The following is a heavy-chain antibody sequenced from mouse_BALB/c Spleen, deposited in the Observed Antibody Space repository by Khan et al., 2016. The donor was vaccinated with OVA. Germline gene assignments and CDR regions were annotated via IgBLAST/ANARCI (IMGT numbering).Heavy chain of an antibody. CDR2: IWRGGST. Sequence: QVQLQQSGPGLVQPSQSLSLTCTVSGFSLTSYGVHWVRQSPGTGLEWLGVIWRGGSTDYNAAFISRLSISKDNSKSQVFFKMNSLQANDTARYYGARICISTTDYAMDYWGQGTTVTVSS. D-gene: IGHD2-14*01. CDR1: GFSLTSYG. CDR3: ARICISTTDYAMDY. V-gene: IGHV2-2*02. J-gene: IGHJ4*01.